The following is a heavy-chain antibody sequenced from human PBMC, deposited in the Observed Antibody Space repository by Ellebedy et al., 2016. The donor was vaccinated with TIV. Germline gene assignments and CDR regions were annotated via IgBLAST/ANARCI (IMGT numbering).Heavy chain of an antibody. D-gene: IGHD1-26*01. CDR1: GYTFSSFP. J-gene: IGHJ3*02. Sequence: ASVKVSCKASGYTFSSFPLSWVRQAPGQGLEWLGWIYTDNGNTKYSQTFQGSLTITRDTSANTVYMELSSLRSEDAAMYYCARATSERTFDIWGQGTMVTFSS. CDR2: IYTDNGNT. V-gene: IGHV1-3*04. CDR3: ARATSERTFDI.